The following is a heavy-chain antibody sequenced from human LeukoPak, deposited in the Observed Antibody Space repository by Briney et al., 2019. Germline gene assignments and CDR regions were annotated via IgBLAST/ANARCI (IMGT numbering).Heavy chain of an antibody. CDR1: GSSFSNYA. CDR3: AKQGAVRQDYYMDV. Sequence: GSSVNVSCKASGSSFSNYAITWVRQAPGQGLEWMGRIIPIFGTTTYAQKFQGRVTITADMGSNTAYLEVTRLTPEDTALYFCAKQGAVRQDYYMDVWGNGTTVTVSS. V-gene: IGHV1-69*06. D-gene: IGHD3-16*01. J-gene: IGHJ6*03. CDR2: IIPIFGTT.